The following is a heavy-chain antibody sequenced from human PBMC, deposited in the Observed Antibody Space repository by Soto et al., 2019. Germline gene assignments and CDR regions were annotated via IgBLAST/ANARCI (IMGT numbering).Heavy chain of an antibody. CDR3: VGVSTYFEY. CDR2: NSMTSASI. Sequence: PWGSLRVSCAASGFTFISYAMSWVRQAPGKGLEWISFNSMTSASIYYADSVRGRFTISRDNAGNSLYLQMNSLRDEDTAVYYCVGVSTYFEYWGQGTLVTVSS. J-gene: IGHJ4*02. CDR1: GFTFISYA. V-gene: IGHV3-48*02.